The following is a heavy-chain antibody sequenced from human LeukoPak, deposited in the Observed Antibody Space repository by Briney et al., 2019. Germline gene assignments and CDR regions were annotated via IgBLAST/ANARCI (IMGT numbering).Heavy chain of an antibody. Sequence: SETLSLTCSVSGGSISSTDYYWGWIRQPPGKGLEWIGSIYYTGSTFYNPSLKSRVTISADTSKNQLSLKLSSVTAADTAVYYRARHPGSHCSTATCYTGGVFDYWGQGTLVTVSS. CDR1: GGSISSTDYY. CDR3: ARHPGSHCSTATCYTGGVFDY. J-gene: IGHJ4*02. D-gene: IGHD2-2*02. CDR2: IYYTGST. V-gene: IGHV4-39*01.